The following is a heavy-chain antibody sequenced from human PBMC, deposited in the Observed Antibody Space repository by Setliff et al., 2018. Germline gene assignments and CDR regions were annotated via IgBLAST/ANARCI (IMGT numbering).Heavy chain of an antibody. CDR3: ARWRQRRDGYNKWVNYFDY. V-gene: IGHV4-34*01. CDR1: GGSFSGYY. D-gene: IGHD5-12*01. CDR2: INHSGST. Sequence: PSETLSLTCAVYGGSFSGYYWSRIRQPPGKGLEWIGEINHSGSTNYNPSLKSRVTISVDTSKNQFSLKLSSVTAADTAVYYCARWRQRRDGYNKWVNYFDYWGQGTLVTVSS. J-gene: IGHJ4*02.